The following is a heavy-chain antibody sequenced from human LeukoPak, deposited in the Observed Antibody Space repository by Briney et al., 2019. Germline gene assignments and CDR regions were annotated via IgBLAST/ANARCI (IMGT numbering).Heavy chain of an antibody. Sequence: SETLSLTCTVSGGSISSYYWSWIRQPAGKGLEWIGRIYTSGSTHYNPSLKSRVTMSVDTSKNQFSLKLSSVTAADTAVYYCATTYSNAYYYYGMDVWGQGTTVTVSS. D-gene: IGHD4-11*01. CDR3: ATTYSNAYYYYGMDV. CDR2: IYTSGST. J-gene: IGHJ6*02. V-gene: IGHV4-4*07. CDR1: GGSISSYY.